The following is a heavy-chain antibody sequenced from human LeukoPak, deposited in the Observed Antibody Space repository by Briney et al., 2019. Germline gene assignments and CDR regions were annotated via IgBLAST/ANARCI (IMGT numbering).Heavy chain of an antibody. CDR2: IYYSGST. CDR3: ARSATVTTGYFDY. CDR1: GGSMSSTSYY. Sequence: SETLSLTCTVSGGSMSSTSYYWGRIRQPPGKGLEWIGSIYYSGSTYYNPSLKSRVTISIDTSKNLFSLKLDSLTAADTAVYYCARSATVTTGYFDYWGRGTLVAVSP. V-gene: IGHV4-39*07. D-gene: IGHD4-17*01. J-gene: IGHJ4*02.